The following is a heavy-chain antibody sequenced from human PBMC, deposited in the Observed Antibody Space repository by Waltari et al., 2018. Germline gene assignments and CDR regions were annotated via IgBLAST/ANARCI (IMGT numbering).Heavy chain of an antibody. V-gene: IGHV1-2*02. CDR3: ARAYDFWSGPPPY. Sequence: QVQLVLSGAEEKKPGAFVKVCCEASGYSFTGYYMHWWRQAPGQGLEWMGWINPNSGGTNYAQKFQGRVTMTRDTSISTAYMELSRLRSDDTAVYYCARAYDFWSGPPPYWGQGTLVTVSS. CDR1: GYSFTGYY. CDR2: INPNSGGT. J-gene: IGHJ4*02. D-gene: IGHD3-3*01.